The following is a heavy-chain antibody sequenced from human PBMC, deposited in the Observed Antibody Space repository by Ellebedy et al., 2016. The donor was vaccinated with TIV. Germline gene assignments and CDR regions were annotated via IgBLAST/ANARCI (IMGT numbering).Heavy chain of an antibody. CDR1: GFMFSSYA. CDR2: ISSSGITL. J-gene: IGHJ6*02. Sequence: GESLKISCAASGFMFSSYAMSWVRQAPGKGLEWVSYISSSGITLYYADSVKGRFTISRDNAKNSLYLQMNSRRAEDTAVYYCAREGDTAMFHGMDVWGQGTTVTVSS. CDR3: AREGDTAMFHGMDV. V-gene: IGHV3-48*04. D-gene: IGHD5-18*01.